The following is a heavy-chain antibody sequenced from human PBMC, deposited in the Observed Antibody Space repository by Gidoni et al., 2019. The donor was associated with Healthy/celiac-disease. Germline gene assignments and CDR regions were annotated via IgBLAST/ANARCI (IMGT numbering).Heavy chain of an antibody. CDR1: GGTFSSYA. CDR3: ASTRVGATYFDY. CDR2: IIHIFDTA. Sequence: QVQLVQSGAEVKKPGSSVKVSCKASGGTFSSYAISWVRQAPGQGLEWMGGIIHIFDTANYAQKFQGRVTITADESTSTGYMEQGSLRSEDTAVYYCASTRVGATYFDYWGQGTLVTVSS. J-gene: IGHJ4*02. D-gene: IGHD1-26*01. V-gene: IGHV1-69*01.